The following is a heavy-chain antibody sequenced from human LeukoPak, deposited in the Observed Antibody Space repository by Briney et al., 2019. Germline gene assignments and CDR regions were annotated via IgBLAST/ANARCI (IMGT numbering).Heavy chain of an antibody. V-gene: IGHV1-18*01. CDR2: ISAYNGNT. CDR3: ARESGSNLETYYDFWSGYYTGRYFDY. Sequence: ASVKVSCKASGYTFTSYGVSWVRQAPGQGLEWMGWISAYNGNTNYAQKLQGRVTMTTDTSTSTAYMELRSLRSDDTAVYYCARESGSNLETYYDFWSGYYTGRYFDYWGQGTLVTVSS. D-gene: IGHD3-3*01. J-gene: IGHJ4*02. CDR1: GYTFTSYG.